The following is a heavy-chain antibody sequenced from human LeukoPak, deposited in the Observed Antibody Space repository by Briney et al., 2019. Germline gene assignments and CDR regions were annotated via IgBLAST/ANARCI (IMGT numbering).Heavy chain of an antibody. J-gene: IGHJ6*03. D-gene: IGHD2-2*01. CDR1: GFTVSSNY. CDR2: IYSGGST. Sequence: GGSLRLSCAASGFTVSSNYMSWVRQAPGKGLEWVSVIYSGGSTYYADSVKGRFTISRDNSKNTLYLQMNSLRAEDTAVYYCARLSYCSSTSCYFAGYYYYYMDVWGKGTTVTVSS. V-gene: IGHV3-53*01. CDR3: ARLSYCSSTSCYFAGYYYYYMDV.